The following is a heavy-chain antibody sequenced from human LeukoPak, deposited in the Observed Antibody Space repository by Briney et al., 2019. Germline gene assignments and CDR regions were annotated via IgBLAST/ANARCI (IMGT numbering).Heavy chain of an antibody. Sequence: SETLSLTCAVYGGSFSGYYWSWIRQPPGKGLEWIGEINHSGSTNYNPSLKSRVTISVDTSKNQFSLKLSSVTAADTAVYYCARQSPAWYYDILTGEAYYYGMDVWGQGTTVTVSS. CDR1: GGSFSGYY. V-gene: IGHV4-34*01. CDR2: INHSGST. J-gene: IGHJ6*02. D-gene: IGHD3-9*01. CDR3: ARQSPAWYYDILTGEAYYYGMDV.